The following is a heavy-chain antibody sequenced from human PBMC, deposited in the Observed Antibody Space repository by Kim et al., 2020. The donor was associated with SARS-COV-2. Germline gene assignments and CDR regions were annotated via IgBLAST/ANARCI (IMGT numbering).Heavy chain of an antibody. CDR2: IKQDGSEK. CDR1: GLTFSNHW. Sequence: GGSLRLSCAASGLTFSNHWMSWVRQAPGRGLEWVASIKQDGSEKYYVDSVKGRFTISRDNARNSLVLQMNSLRAEDTAVYYCARDRTEYYDILTGDYYCMYVWGQGTTVTVSS. CDR3: ARDRTEYYDILTGDYYCMYV. J-gene: IGHJ6*02. V-gene: IGHV3-7*01. D-gene: IGHD3-9*01.